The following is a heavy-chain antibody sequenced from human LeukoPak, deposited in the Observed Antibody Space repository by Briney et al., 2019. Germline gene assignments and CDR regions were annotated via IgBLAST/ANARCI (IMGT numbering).Heavy chain of an antibody. CDR3: ATRRSGSHPYY. D-gene: IGHD1-26*01. J-gene: IGHJ4*02. CDR2: IFYSGST. CDR1: GASVSSSSYY. V-gene: IGHV4-39*01. Sequence: SETLSLTCTVSGASVSSSSYYWEWIRQPPGKGLEWVGSIFYSGSTNYNPSLKSRVTMSVDTSKNQFSLRLSSVTATDTAVCYCATRRSGSHPYYWGQGTLVTVSS.